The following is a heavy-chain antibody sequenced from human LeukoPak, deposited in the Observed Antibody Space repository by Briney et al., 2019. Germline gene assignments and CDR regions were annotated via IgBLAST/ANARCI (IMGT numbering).Heavy chain of an antibody. CDR3: ARGGEQQLDNWFDP. J-gene: IGHJ5*02. V-gene: IGHV4-34*01. CDR2: INHSGST. Sequence: SETLSLTCAVYGGSFSGYYWSWIRQPPGKGLKWIGEINHSGSTNYNPSLKSRVTISVDTSKNQFSLKLSSVTAADTAVYYCARGGEQQLDNWFDPWGQGTLVTVSS. D-gene: IGHD6-13*01. CDR1: GGSFSGYY.